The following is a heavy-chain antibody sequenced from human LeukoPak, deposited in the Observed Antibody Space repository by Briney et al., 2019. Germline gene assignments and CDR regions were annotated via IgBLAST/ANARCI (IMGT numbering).Heavy chain of an antibody. CDR3: ARDGDGYYY. CDR2: IKQDGSDK. D-gene: IGHD5-18*01. V-gene: IGHV3-7*01. J-gene: IGHJ4*02. CDR1: GFTFSNYW. Sequence: PGGSLRLSCAASGFTFSNYWMSWVRQAPGKGLEWVANIKQDGSDKYYVDSVKGRFSISKDNAKNSLYLDMNSLRVEDTSVYYCARDGDGYYYWGQGTLVTVSS.